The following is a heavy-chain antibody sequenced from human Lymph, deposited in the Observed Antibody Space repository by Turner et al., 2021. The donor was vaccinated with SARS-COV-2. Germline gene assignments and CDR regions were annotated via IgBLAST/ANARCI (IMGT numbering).Heavy chain of an antibody. CDR1: GGSSSSSNW. CDR2: IHHSGNT. V-gene: IGHV4-4*02. D-gene: IGHD2-15*01. Sequence: QVQLQESGPGLVKPSGTLSLTCAVSGGSSSSSNWWSWVRQPPGTGLEWIGEIHHSGNTNYNPSLKSRVTISVDKSKNQFSLKLSSVTAADTALYYGATKYCSGGSCSYFDYWGQGTLVTVSS. J-gene: IGHJ4*02. CDR3: ATKYCSGGSCSYFDY.